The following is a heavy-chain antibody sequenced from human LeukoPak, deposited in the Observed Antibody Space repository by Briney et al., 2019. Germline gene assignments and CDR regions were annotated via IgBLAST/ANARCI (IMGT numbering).Heavy chain of an antibody. CDR2: ISYRGST. D-gene: IGHD2-8*01. CDR1: GDSISSGSYY. Sequence: SETLSLTCTVSGDSISSGSYYWGWIRQPPGKRLEWIGYISYRGSTKYSPSLESRATMSVDPSKNQFSLRLRSVTPADTAVYYCAGSPPGGGSTYGDYYHYMDVWGKGTTVTVSS. V-gene: IGHV4-61*01. CDR3: AGSPPGGGSTYGDYYHYMDV. J-gene: IGHJ6*03.